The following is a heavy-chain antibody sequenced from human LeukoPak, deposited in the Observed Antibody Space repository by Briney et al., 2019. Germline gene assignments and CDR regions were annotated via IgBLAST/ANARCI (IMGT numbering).Heavy chain of an antibody. V-gene: IGHV3-23*01. D-gene: IGHD1-26*01. Sequence: GGSLRLSCAASGFNFRSSGMHWVRQAPGKGLEWVSAISGSGGSTYYADSVKGRFTISRDNSKNTLYLQMNSLRAEDTAVYYCAKYMGATGGRSAFDIWGQGTMVTVSS. J-gene: IGHJ3*02. CDR3: AKYMGATGGRSAFDI. CDR2: ISGSGGST. CDR1: GFNFRSSG.